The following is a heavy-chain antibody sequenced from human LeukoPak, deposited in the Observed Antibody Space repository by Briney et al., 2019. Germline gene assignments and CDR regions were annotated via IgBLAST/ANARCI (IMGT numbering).Heavy chain of an antibody. CDR1: GFTFSSYA. CDR2: ISGSGGST. V-gene: IGHV3-23*01. Sequence: GSLRLSCAASGFTFSSYAMSWVRQAPGKGLEWVSAISGSGGSTYYADSVKGRFTISRDNSRNTLYLQMNSLRAEDTAVYYCAKCGRGQQLALLIPVFDYWGQGTLVTVSS. D-gene: IGHD6-13*01. CDR3: AKCGRGQQLALLIPVFDY. J-gene: IGHJ4*02.